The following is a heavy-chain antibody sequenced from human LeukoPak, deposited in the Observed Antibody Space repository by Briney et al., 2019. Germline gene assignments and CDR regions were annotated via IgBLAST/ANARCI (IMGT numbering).Heavy chain of an antibody. CDR2: IILILGIA. CDR3: ARDVSSTLDWAHDY. J-gene: IGHJ4*02. D-gene: IGHD6-6*01. CDR1: GGTFSSYA. V-gene: IGHV1-69*04. Sequence: EASVKVSCKASGGTFSSYAISWVRQAPGQGLEWMGRIILILGIANYAQKFQGRVTITADKSTSTAYMELSSLRSEDTAVYYCARDVSSTLDWAHDYWGQGTLVTVSS.